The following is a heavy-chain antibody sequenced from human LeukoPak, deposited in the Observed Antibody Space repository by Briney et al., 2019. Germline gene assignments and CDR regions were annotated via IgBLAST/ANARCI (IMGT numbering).Heavy chain of an antibody. CDR2: ISNDGSNK. J-gene: IGHJ4*02. Sequence: PGGSLRLSCAASGFTFSSYAMHWVRQAPGKGLEWVAVISNDGSNKYYADSVKGRFTLSRDKSKYTVYLQMNCLRAEDTAVYYCARDLGLGRGWYGGDYCGQGTLVTVSS. CDR3: ARDLGLGRGWYGGDY. CDR1: GFTFSSYA. D-gene: IGHD6-19*01. V-gene: IGHV3-30-3*01.